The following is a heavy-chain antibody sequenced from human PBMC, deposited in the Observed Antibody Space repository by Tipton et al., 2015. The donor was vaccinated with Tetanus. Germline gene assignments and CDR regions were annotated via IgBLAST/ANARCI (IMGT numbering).Heavy chain of an antibody. CDR2: ISSSSSII. Sequence: SLRLSCAASGFTFSSYSMNWVRKAPGKGLEWVSYISSSSSIIYYADSVKGRFTISRDNAKNSLYLQMNSLRAEDTAVYYCARGLYSYDSSGYLQGDYWGQGTLVTVSS. V-gene: IGHV3-48*01. J-gene: IGHJ4*02. D-gene: IGHD3-22*01. CDR1: GFTFSSYS. CDR3: ARGLYSYDSSGYLQGDY.